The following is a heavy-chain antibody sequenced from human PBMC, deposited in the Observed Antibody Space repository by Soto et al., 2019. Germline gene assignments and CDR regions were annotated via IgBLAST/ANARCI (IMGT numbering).Heavy chain of an antibody. V-gene: IGHV4-4*02. CDR2: IYHSGST. CDR1: GGSISSSNW. Sequence: LSLTCAVSGGSISSSNWWSWVRQPPGKGLEWIGEIYHSGSTNYNPSLKSRVTISVDKSKNQFSLKLSSVTAADTAVYYCARVESHYYDSSGYFDYWGQGTLVTVSS. CDR3: ARVESHYYDSSGYFDY. D-gene: IGHD3-22*01. J-gene: IGHJ4*02.